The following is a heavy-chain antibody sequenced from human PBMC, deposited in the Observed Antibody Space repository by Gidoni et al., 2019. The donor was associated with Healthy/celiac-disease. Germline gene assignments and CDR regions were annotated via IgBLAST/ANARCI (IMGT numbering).Heavy chain of an antibody. CDR1: GFTFDDYA. Sequence: EVQLVESGGGLVQHGRSLRLSCAASGFTFDDYAMHWVRPAPAKGLEWCSGISWNSGSIGYADSVKGRFTISRDNAKNSLYLQMNSLRAEDTALYYCAGSSWVNWGQGTLVTVSS. J-gene: IGHJ4*02. CDR2: ISWNSGSI. D-gene: IGHD6-13*01. V-gene: IGHV3-9*01. CDR3: AGSSWVN.